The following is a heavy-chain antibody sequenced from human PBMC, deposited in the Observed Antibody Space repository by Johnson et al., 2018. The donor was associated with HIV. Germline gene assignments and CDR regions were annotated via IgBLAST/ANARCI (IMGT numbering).Heavy chain of an antibody. D-gene: IGHD3-10*01. CDR3: ARIGLPYYYGSGSYSHDAFDI. CDR2: ISSSGSTI. CDR1: GFTVSSNY. Sequence: EVQLVESGGGLIQPGGSLRLSCAASGFTVSSNYMNWVRQAPGKGLEWVSYISSSGSTIYYADSVKGRFTISRANAKNSLYLQMNSLRAEDTAVYYCARIGLPYYYGSGSYSHDAFDIWGQGTMVTVSS. V-gene: IGHV3-48*04. J-gene: IGHJ3*02.